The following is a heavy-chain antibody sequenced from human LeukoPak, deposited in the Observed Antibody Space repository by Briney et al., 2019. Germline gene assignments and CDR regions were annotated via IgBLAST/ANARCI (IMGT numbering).Heavy chain of an antibody. CDR1: GGSISSYY. V-gene: IGHV4-59*08. D-gene: IGHD4-17*01. Sequence: PSETLSLTCTVSGGSISSYYWSWIRQPPGKGLEWIGYIYYSGGTNYNPSLKSRVTISVDTSKNQFSLKLSSVTAADTAVYYCARHTGHYYYYYGMDVWGQGTTVTVSS. CDR2: IYYSGGT. CDR3: ARHTGHYYYYYGMDV. J-gene: IGHJ6*02.